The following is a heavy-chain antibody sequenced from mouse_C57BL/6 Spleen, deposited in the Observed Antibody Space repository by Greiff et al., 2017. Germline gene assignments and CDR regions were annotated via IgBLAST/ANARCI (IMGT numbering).Heavy chain of an antibody. Sequence: EVKLMESGEGLVKPGGSLKLSCAASGFTFSSYAMSWVRQTPEKRLEWVAYISSGGDYIYYADTVKGRFTISRDTARNTLYLQMSSLKSEDTAMYYCTRAVDYDGAYWGQGTLVTVSA. V-gene: IGHV5-9-1*02. CDR2: ISSGGDYI. CDR3: TRAVDYDGAY. D-gene: IGHD2-4*01. J-gene: IGHJ3*01. CDR1: GFTFSSYA.